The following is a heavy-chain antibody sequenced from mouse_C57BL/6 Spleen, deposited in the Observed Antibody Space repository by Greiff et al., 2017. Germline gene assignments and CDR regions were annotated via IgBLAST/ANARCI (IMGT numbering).Heavy chain of an antibody. CDR3: DRWGRGRYYDAMDY. J-gene: IGHJ4*01. CDR2: INPSNGGT. V-gene: IGHV1-53*01. Sequence: QVQLQQPGTELVKPGASVKLSCKASGYTFTSYWMHWVKQRPGQGLEWIGNINPSNGGTNYNEKFKNKATLTVDQSYDTAYMQLSKLTSVKSAVYDGDRWGRGRYYDAMDYWGQGTSGTVAS. CDR1: GYTFTSYW.